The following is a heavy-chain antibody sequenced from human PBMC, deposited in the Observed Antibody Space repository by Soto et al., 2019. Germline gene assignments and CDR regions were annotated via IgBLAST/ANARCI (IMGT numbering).Heavy chain of an antibody. J-gene: IGHJ3*02. D-gene: IGHD6-19*01. Sequence: SETLSLTCTVSGGSISSYYWSWIRQPPGKGLEWIGYIYYSGSTNYNPSLKSRVTISVDTSKNQFSLKLSSVTAADTAVYYCARRIAVAGTHAFDIWGQGTMDTVSS. CDR3: ARRIAVAGTHAFDI. CDR1: GGSISSYY. CDR2: IYYSGST. V-gene: IGHV4-59*08.